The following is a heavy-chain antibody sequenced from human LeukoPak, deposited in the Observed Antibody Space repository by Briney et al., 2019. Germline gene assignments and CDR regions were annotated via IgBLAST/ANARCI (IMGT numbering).Heavy chain of an antibody. J-gene: IGHJ4*02. CDR3: AREGRGYSSSWDYYFDY. CDR1: GGSFSGYY. V-gene: IGHV4-34*01. CDR2: INHSGST. Sequence: TPSETLSLTCAVYGGSFSGYYWSWIRQPPGKGLEWIGEINHSGSTNYNPSLKSRVTISVDTSKNQFSLKLSSVTAADTAVYYCAREGRGYSSSWDYYFDYWGQGTLVTVSP. D-gene: IGHD6-13*01.